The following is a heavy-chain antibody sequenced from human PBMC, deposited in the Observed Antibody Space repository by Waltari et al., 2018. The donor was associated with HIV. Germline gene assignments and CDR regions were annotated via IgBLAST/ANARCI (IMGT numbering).Heavy chain of an antibody. J-gene: IGHJ6*02. CDR1: GGSFSGYY. V-gene: IGHV4-34*01. CDR3: ARLYGRDSSGYYSYYYHGIDV. D-gene: IGHD3-22*01. CDR2: INHNEIT. Sequence: QVQLQQWGAGILKPSETLSLTCAVYGGSFSGYYWSWIRQSPGRGLEWIGEINHNEITNYNPQLKSRVTISVDPSKNQFSLKLSSVTAADTAIYYCARLYGRDSSGYYSYYYHGIDVWGQGTTVTVSS.